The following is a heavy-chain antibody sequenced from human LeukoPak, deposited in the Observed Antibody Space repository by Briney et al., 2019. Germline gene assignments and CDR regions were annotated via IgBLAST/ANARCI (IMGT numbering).Heavy chain of an antibody. J-gene: IGHJ4*02. CDR2: INPKSGGT. D-gene: IGHD1-7*01. V-gene: IGHV1-2*02. CDR3: ASSPYELDF. Sequence: ASVKVSCKASGYTFTKYYMHWERQAPGQGLEWMGWINPKSGGTNYAQKFQGRVTMTRDTSISTGYLELSRLTSDDTAVYYCASSPYELDFWGQGTLVTVSS. CDR1: GYTFTKYY.